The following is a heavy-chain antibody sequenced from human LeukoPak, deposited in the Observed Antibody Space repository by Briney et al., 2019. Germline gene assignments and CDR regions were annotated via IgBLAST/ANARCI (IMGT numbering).Heavy chain of an antibody. J-gene: IGHJ4*02. CDR2: IKQDGSEK. CDR1: GFTFSSYW. CDR3: ASKSDSGYDILIY. Sequence: QAGGSLRLSCAASGFTFSSYWMSWVRQAPGKGLEWVANIKQDGSEKYYVDSVKGRFTISRDNAKNSLYLQMNSLRAEDTAVYYCASKSDSGYDILIYWGQGTLVTVSS. V-gene: IGHV3-7*01. D-gene: IGHD5-12*01.